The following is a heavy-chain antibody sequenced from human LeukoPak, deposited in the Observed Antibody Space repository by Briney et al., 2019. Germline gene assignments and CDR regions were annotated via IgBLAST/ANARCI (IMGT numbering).Heavy chain of an antibody. CDR2: ISGSGGST. D-gene: IGHD3-22*01. Sequence: GGSLRLSCAASGFTFSSYAMSWVRHAPGKGLEWVSVISGSGGSTYYADSVQGRFTISRDNSKNTLVLQMNSLRAEDTAVYYCAKRGYDTSGYYGYFDYWAQGTLVTVSS. V-gene: IGHV3-23*01. J-gene: IGHJ4*02. CDR1: GFTFSSYA. CDR3: AKRGYDTSGYYGYFDY.